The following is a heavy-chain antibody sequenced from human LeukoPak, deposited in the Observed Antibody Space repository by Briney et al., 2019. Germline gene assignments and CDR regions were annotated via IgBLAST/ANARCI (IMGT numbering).Heavy chain of an antibody. V-gene: IGHV1-46*01. J-gene: IGHJ5*02. Sequence: ASVKVSCKASGYTFTSYYMHWVRQAPGQGLEWMGIINPSGGSTSYAQKFQGRVTMTRDTSTSTVYMELSSLRSEDTAVYYCARASLDSYCSGGSCYSNWFDPWGHGTLVTVSS. CDR1: GYTFTSYY. D-gene: IGHD2-15*01. CDR3: ARASLDSYCSGGSCYSNWFDP. CDR2: INPSGGST.